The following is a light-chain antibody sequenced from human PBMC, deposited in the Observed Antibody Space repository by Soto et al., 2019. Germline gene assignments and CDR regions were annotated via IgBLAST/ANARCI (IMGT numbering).Light chain of an antibody. CDR2: DAS. CDR1: QSISSW. V-gene: IGKV1-5*01. Sequence: DIQMTQSPSTLSASVGDRVTVTCRASQSISSWLAWYQQKPGKAPKLLIYDASSLESGVPSRFSGSGSGTEFTLTISSLQPGDFATYYCQQLRLYPSTFGGGTKVEIK. CDR3: QQLRLYPST. J-gene: IGKJ4*01.